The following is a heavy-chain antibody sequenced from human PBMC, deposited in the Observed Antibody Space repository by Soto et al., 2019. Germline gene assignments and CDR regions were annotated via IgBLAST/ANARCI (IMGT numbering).Heavy chain of an antibody. V-gene: IGHV1-69*13. Sequence: SVKVSCKASGGSFSTHAISWVRQAPGQGLEWMGGIIPIFGTANYAQKFQDRVTITADESTSTAYMDLSSLRSEDTAVYFCARTYYYDYTGYPYWGQGTLVTVSS. D-gene: IGHD3-22*01. CDR2: IIPIFGTA. CDR1: GGSFSTHA. CDR3: ARTYYYDYTGYPY. J-gene: IGHJ4*02.